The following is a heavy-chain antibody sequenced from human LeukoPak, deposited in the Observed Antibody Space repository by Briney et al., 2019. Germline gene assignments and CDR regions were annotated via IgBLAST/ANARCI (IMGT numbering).Heavy chain of an antibody. CDR3: AREGSGYYPDY. J-gene: IGHJ4*02. CDR2: IYHSGST. V-gene: IGHV4-38-2*02. Sequence: SETLSLTCTVSGYSISSGYLWGWIRQPPGTGLEWLGSIYHSGSTYYNPSLKSRVTISMDTSKNQFSLKLSSVTAADTAVYYCAREGSGYYPDYWGQGTLVIVSS. D-gene: IGHD3-22*01. CDR1: GYSISSGYL.